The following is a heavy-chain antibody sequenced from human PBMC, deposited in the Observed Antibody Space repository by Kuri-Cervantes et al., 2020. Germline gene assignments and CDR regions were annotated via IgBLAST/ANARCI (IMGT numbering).Heavy chain of an antibody. D-gene: IGHD1-26*01. J-gene: IGHJ4*02. Sequence: SETLSLTCSVSGGSLDYYYCSWIRQPPGKGLEWIGYVYYTGDTYYNPSLKSRVTMSVDTSKNQFSLKLSSLTAADSAIYFCARDSGSFSRNFFNYWGQGTPVTVSS. CDR3: ARDSGSFSRNFFNY. CDR1: GGSLDYYY. V-gene: IGHV4-59*01. CDR2: VYYTGDT.